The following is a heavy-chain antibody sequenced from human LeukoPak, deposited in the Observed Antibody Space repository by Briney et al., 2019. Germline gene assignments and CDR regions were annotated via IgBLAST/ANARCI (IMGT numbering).Heavy chain of an antibody. D-gene: IGHD2-15*01. J-gene: IGHJ6*02. Sequence: SETLSLTCTVSGGSISSYYWSWIRQPAGKGLEWIGHIYYSGSTNYNPSLKSRVTISVDTSKNQFSLKLSSVTAADTALYYCARDREAATAYYYAMDVWGQGTTVTVSS. CDR1: GGSISSYY. CDR2: IYYSGST. CDR3: ARDREAATAYYYAMDV. V-gene: IGHV4-59*01.